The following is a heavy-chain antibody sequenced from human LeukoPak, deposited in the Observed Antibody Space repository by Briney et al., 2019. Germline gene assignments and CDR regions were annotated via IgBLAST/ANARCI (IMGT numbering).Heavy chain of an antibody. CDR1: GGTFISYA. CDR2: IIPIFGTA. Sequence: SVKVSCKASGGTFISYAISWVRQAPGQGLEWMGGIIPIFGTANYAQKFQGRVTITADESTSTAYMELSSLRSEDTAVYYCARHEGYSSGWYRAFDIWGQGTMVTVSS. V-gene: IGHV1-69*13. D-gene: IGHD6-19*01. J-gene: IGHJ3*02. CDR3: ARHEGYSSGWYRAFDI.